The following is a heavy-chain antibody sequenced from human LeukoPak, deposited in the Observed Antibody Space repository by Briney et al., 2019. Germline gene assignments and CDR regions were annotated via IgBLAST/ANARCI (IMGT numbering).Heavy chain of an antibody. J-gene: IGHJ5*01. D-gene: IGHD6-6*01. CDR2: IFYIGNT. V-gene: IGHV4-39*01. CDR3: ARRRMSSSLRDP. CDR1: GGSISSSDYY. Sequence: SETLSLTCTVSGGSISSSDYYWAWIRQPPGKGLQWIGNIFYIGNTNYNPSLKSRVTISLDTSKNQFSLKLTSVTAADTAVYYCARRRMSSSLRDPLGQGTLVTVSS.